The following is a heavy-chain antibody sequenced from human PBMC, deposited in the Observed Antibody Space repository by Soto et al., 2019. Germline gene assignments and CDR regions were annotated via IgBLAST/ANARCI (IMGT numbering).Heavy chain of an antibody. V-gene: IGHV1-2*02. D-gene: IGHD6-19*01. CDR1: GYTFTGYA. CDR3: AMREQWLEHFDY. J-gene: IGHJ4*02. Sequence: QVQLVQSGAEVKKPGASVKVSCKTSGYTFTGYAIHWIRQAPGQGLEWMGWINPNSGDTNYSQDFQGRVTMTSDTSFTTAYVELTRLRSDDTAVYYCAMREQWLEHFDYGGQGTLVTVSS. CDR2: INPNSGDT.